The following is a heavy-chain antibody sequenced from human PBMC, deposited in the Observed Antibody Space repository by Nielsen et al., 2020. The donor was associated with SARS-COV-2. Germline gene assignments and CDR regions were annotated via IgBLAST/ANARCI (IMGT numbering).Heavy chain of an antibody. CDR2: IKSKTDGGTT. J-gene: IGHJ6*02. D-gene: IGHD4-17*01. CDR3: TTAGSGVTTSKPYYYYYGMDV. CDR1: GFTFSNAW. V-gene: IGHV3-15*01. Sequence: GSLKISCAASGFTFSNAWMSWVRQAPGKGLEWVGRIKSKTDGGTTDYAAPVKGRFTISRDDSKNTLYLQMNSLKTEDTAVYYCTTAGSGVTTSKPYYYYYGMDVWGQGTTVTVSS.